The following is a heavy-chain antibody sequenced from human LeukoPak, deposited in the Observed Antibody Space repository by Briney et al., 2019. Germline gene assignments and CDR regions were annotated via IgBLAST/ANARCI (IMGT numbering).Heavy chain of an antibody. CDR2: MSGSGGTT. J-gene: IGHJ6*03. CDR3: AKELPTLIHYYMDV. V-gene: IGHV3-23*01. D-gene: IGHD3-16*01. Sequence: GGSLRLSCAASGFRFSDYVMTWVRQAPAKGLEWVSTMSGSGGTTYYADSVKGRFTISRDNSKNTLYLQMSSLRAQDTAVYFCAKELPTLIHYYMDVWGKGTTVTVSS. CDR1: GFRFSDYV.